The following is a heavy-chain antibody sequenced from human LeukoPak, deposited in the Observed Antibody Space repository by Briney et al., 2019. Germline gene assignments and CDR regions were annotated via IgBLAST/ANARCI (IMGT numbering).Heavy chain of an antibody. CDR1: GFSFSSYA. D-gene: IGHD6-13*01. J-gene: IGHJ3*02. Sequence: PGGSLRLSCAASGFSFSSYAMTWARQAPGKGLQWVAVISYDGNTIHYADSVNGRLTISRDNSNNLLYLRMNSLTTEDTAVYYCAREWSQYSSTWKGAFDIWGQGTMVTVSS. CDR3: AREWSQYSSTWKGAFDI. CDR2: ISYDGNTI. V-gene: IGHV3-30-3*01.